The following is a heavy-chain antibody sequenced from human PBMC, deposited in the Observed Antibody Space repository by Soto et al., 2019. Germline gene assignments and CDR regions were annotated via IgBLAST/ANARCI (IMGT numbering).Heavy chain of an antibody. V-gene: IGHV3-33*06. J-gene: IGHJ4*02. CDR3: AKDDDTSSHYSLLDF. D-gene: IGHD3-22*01. CDR1: GFAFSYHG. CDR2: TWSGGRGE. Sequence: QVQLVESGGGVVQPGTSLRLSCAASGFAFSYHGIHWVRQAPGKGLEWGAVTWSGGRGEYYADSVRGRFTISRDNSKTTVYLQMNSLRVEDTAVYYCAKDDDTSSHYSLLDFRGQGTLVTVSS.